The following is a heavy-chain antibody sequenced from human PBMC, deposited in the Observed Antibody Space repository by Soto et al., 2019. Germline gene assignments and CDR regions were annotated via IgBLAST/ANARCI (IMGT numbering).Heavy chain of an antibody. CDR1: GFNVNSDY. CDR2: IYSGETT. J-gene: IGHJ4*02. V-gene: IGHV3-53*01. CDR3: TRDGRGLGRLSLFEY. Sequence: GGSLRLSCAASGFNVNSDYMNWVRQTPGKGLEWVASIYSGETTYYADSVRGRFTISSDKFKNTLYFQLSSLRIEDTAVYYCTRDGRGLGRLSLFEYWGQGVLVTVS. D-gene: IGHD2-21*02.